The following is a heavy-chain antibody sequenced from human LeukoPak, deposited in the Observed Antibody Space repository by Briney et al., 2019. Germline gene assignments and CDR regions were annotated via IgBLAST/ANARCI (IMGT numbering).Heavy chain of an antibody. CDR1: SGSISSGGDS. V-gene: IGHV4-30-2*01. Sequence: SETLSLTCAVSSGSISSGGDSWSRIRQPPGKGLEWIGYIYHSGSTYYNPSLKSRVTISVDRSKNQFSLKLSSVTAADTAVYYCARSLIGYFDLWGRGTLFTVSS. D-gene: IGHD2/OR15-2a*01. CDR3: ARSLIGYFDL. CDR2: IYHSGST. J-gene: IGHJ2*01.